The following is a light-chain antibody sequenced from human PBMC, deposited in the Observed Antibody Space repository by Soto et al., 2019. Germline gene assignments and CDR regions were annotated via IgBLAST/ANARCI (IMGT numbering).Light chain of an antibody. CDR1: SGHSSYA. Sequence: QLVLTQSPSASASLGASVKLTCTLSSGHSSYAIAWHQQQPEKGPRYLMKLDSDGSHSKGDGIPDRFSGSSSGAERYLTISSLQSEDEADYCCQIWGPGFVLFGGGTKLTVL. V-gene: IGLV4-69*01. J-gene: IGLJ3*02. CDR2: LDSDGSH. CDR3: QIWGPGFVL.